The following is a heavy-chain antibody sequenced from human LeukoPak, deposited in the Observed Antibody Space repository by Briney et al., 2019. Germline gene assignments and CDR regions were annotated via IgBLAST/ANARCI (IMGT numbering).Heavy chain of an antibody. CDR2: INHSGST. CDR1: GGSFSGYY. D-gene: IGHD3-22*01. J-gene: IGHJ4*02. CDR3: ARRRDGYYDSSGNYGGYFDY. Sequence: SETLSLTCAVYGGSFSGYYWSWIRQPPGKGLEWIGEINHSGSTNYNPSLKSRVTISVETSKNQFSLKLSSVTAADTAVYYCARRRDGYYDSSGNYGGYFDYWGQGTLVTVSS. V-gene: IGHV4-34*01.